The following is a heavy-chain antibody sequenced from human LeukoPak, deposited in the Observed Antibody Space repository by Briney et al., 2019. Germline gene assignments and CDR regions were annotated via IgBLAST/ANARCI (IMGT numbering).Heavy chain of an antibody. J-gene: IGHJ4*02. CDR2: IRAGGGTK. V-gene: IGHV3-23*01. CDR1: GFTFSNYA. Sequence: GGSLRLSCAASGFTFSNYAMSWVRQAPGKGLEWVSAIRAGGGTKYYADSVKGRFTISRDNSKNTLYLQMNSLRAEDTAVYYCAKDLRGEWLVPHDSFDYWGQGTLVTVSS. D-gene: IGHD6-19*01. CDR3: AKDLRGEWLVPHDSFDY.